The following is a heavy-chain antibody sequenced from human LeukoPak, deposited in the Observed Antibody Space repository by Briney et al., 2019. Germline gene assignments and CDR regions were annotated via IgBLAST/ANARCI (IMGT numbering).Heavy chain of an antibody. V-gene: IGHV3-21*01. CDR1: GFTFSSYS. D-gene: IGHD6-19*01. CDR2: ISSSSSYI. CDR3: ARVWAVAGTEYYFDY. Sequence: GGSLSLPCAASGFTFSSYSMNWVRRAPGKGLEWVSSISSSSSYIYYADSVKGRFTISRDNAKNSLYLQMNSLRAEDTAVYYCARVWAVAGTEYYFDYWGQGTLVTVSS. J-gene: IGHJ4*02.